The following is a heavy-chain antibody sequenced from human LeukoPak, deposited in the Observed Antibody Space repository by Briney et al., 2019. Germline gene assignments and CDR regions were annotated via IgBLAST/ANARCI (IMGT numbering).Heavy chain of an antibody. V-gene: IGHV4-39*01. CDR2: IYSSGST. CDR1: GGSISSSYYY. CDR3: ARPSSRGYSPSNFQH. J-gene: IGHJ1*01. D-gene: IGHD3-22*01. Sequence: PSETLSLTCTVSGGSISSSYYYWGWIRQPPGKGLEWTGSIYSSGSTYYNPSLKSRVTISVDTSKNQFSLNLSSVTAADTAVYYCARPSSRGYSPSNFQHWGQGTLVTVSS.